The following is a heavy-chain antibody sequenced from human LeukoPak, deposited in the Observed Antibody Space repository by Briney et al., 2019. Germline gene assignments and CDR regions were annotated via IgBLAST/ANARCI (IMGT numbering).Heavy chain of an antibody. J-gene: IGHJ4*02. Sequence: ASVKVSCKASGYTFTGYYMHWVRQAPGQGLEWMGWINPNSGGTNYAQKVQGWVTMTRDTSISTAYMELSRLRSDDTAVYYCARDTGGYYYDSSGYLDWGQGTLVTVSS. V-gene: IGHV1-2*04. CDR2: INPNSGGT. CDR3: ARDTGGYYYDSSGYLD. CDR1: GYTFTGYY. D-gene: IGHD3-22*01.